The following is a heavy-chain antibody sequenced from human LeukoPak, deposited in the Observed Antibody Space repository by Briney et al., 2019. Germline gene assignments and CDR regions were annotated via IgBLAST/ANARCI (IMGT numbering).Heavy chain of an antibody. V-gene: IGHV1-69*10. D-gene: IGHD1-20*01. CDR3: AREFKQSNWNDGHWFDP. Sequence: ASVKVSCKASGGTFSTYGIRWVRQAPGQGLEWIGGISPFFDIANYAQKFQGRVTITADKSTSTAYMNLSSLRSEDTAIYYCAREFKQSNWNDGHWFDPWGQGTLVTVSS. CDR2: ISPFFDIA. CDR1: GGTFSTYG. J-gene: IGHJ5*02.